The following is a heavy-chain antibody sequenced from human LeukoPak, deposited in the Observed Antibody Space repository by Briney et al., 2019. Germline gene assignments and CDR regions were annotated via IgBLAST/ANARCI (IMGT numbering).Heavy chain of an antibody. J-gene: IGHJ4*02. Sequence: PGGSLRLSCAASGFTFSDHYMDWVRQAPGKGLEWVGRITNKPKSYNTEYAASVKGRFTISRDDPKNSLYLQMNSLKTEDTAVYYCARGFHYDFWSGSYYFDYWGQGTLVTVSS. CDR1: GFTFSDHY. CDR3: ARGFHYDFWSGSYYFDY. V-gene: IGHV3-72*01. D-gene: IGHD3-3*01. CDR2: ITNKPKSYNT.